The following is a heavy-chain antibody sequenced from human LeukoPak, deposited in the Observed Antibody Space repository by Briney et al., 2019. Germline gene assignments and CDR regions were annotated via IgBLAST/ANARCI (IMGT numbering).Heavy chain of an antibody. D-gene: IGHD2-2*01. Sequence: AGGSLRLSCVDSGFTFSTSSMSWVRQAPGKGLEWVSYIDRNSATIYYADSVRGRFTISRDNAENSLHLQMNSLRAEDTAVYYCARERVVPAATYYYYYGMDVWGQGTTVTVSS. J-gene: IGHJ6*02. CDR1: GFTFSTSS. CDR2: IDRNSATI. CDR3: ARERVVPAATYYYYYGMDV. V-gene: IGHV3-48*01.